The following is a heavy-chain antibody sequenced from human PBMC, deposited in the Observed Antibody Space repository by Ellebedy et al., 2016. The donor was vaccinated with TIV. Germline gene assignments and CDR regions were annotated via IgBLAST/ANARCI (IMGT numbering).Heavy chain of an antibody. Sequence: PGGSLRLSCAASGFTFSGYSMSWVRQTPGKGLEWVSTVSRGSSSIYYAGSVKGRFTISRDDAKNSLYLQMNSLRAEDTAVYYCARDASGWSRDYWGQGTLVTVSS. V-gene: IGHV3-21*01. J-gene: IGHJ4*02. CDR2: VSRGSSSI. CDR1: GFTFSGYS. D-gene: IGHD6-19*01. CDR3: ARDASGWSRDY.